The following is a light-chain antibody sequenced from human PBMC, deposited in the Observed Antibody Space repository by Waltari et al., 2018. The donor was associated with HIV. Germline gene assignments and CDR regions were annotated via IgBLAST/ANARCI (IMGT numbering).Light chain of an antibody. Sequence: SYALPQPPSVSVAPGQTASITCQGQNIGSQSVHWYTQKPDQAPVLVVYDDSNRPSGIPERFSGSNSGTTATLTISRVEAGDEADYYCQVWDDSSDHVVFGGGTKLTVL. J-gene: IGLJ2*01. CDR2: DDS. V-gene: IGLV3-21*02. CDR3: QVWDDSSDHVV. CDR1: NIGSQS.